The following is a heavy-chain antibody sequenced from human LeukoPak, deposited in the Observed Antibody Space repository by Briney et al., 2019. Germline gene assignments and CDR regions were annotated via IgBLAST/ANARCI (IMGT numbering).Heavy chain of an antibody. J-gene: IGHJ4*02. D-gene: IGHD6-13*01. CDR1: GFTFSSSG. Sequence: QSGGSLRLSCAASGFTFSSSGMHWVRQAPGKGLEWVAVISYDGSHRYYADSVKGRFTISRDDSKNTLYLEMNSLRAGDTAVYYCAKDRSSSWSFDYWGQGTLVTVSS. CDR2: ISYDGSHR. CDR3: AKDRSSSWSFDY. V-gene: IGHV3-30*18.